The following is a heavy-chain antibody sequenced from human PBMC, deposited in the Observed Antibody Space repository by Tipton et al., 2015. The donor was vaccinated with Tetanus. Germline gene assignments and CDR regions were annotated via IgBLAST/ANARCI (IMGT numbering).Heavy chain of an antibody. Sequence: QMQLVQSGAEVKKPGASVKVSCKASGYTFTGYYIYWVRQAPGQGLEWMGWIDPNSGGTVYAQKFQGRVTMTRDTSISTAYMELRSLRFDDTAVYYCARDRGDYIYYGMDVWGPGTTVTVS. CDR2: IDPNSGGT. CDR3: ARDRGDYIYYGMDV. CDR1: GYTFTGYY. D-gene: IGHD3-22*01. V-gene: IGHV1-2*02. J-gene: IGHJ6*02.